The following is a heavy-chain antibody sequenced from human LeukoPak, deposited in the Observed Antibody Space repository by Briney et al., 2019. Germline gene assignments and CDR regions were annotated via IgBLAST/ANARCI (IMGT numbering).Heavy chain of an antibody. Sequence: HRASVKVSCKASGYTFTNFDINWVRQATGQGLEWMGWMNPKTGNTGSAQKLQGRVTITGNTSISTAYMELSSLRSDDTAVYYCARDQVQQWPTGNWFDPWGQGTLVTVSS. CDR1: GYTFTNFD. CDR2: MNPKTGNT. V-gene: IGHV1-8*01. D-gene: IGHD6-19*01. J-gene: IGHJ5*02. CDR3: ARDQVQQWPTGNWFDP.